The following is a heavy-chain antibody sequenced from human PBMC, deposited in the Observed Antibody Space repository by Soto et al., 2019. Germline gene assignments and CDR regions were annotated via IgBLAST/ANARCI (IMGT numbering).Heavy chain of an antibody. Sequence: SETLSLTCNVSGDSVSSGSYYWSWIRQPPGKGLDWIGYIYYSGTTNYNPSLKSRVTISLDTSKNFFSLNLRSVTAADTAVLYRARSRIYGLYFKYWGQVIVVTVAS. CDR2: IYYSGTT. J-gene: IGHJ4*02. D-gene: IGHD3-3*01. CDR3: ARSRIYGLYFKY. CDR1: GDSVSSGSYY. V-gene: IGHV4-61*01.